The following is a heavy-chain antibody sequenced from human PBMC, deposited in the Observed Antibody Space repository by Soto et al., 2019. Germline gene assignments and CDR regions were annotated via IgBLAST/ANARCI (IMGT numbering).Heavy chain of an antibody. Sequence: GGSLRLSCEASGFLFTGFAMNWVRQAPGKGLEWVSAISGSGDKTYYADSVKGRFTISRDNSENTVYLQLNSLRAEDTALYYCAKDLIVVVPATPQGYFDSWGQGTLVAVSS. CDR3: AKDLIVVVPATPQGYFDS. CDR1: GFLFTGFA. V-gene: IGHV3-23*01. J-gene: IGHJ4*02. CDR2: ISGSGDKT. D-gene: IGHD2-2*01.